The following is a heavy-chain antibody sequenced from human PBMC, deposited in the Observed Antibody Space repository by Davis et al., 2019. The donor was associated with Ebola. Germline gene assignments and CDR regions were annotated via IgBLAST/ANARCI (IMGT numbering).Heavy chain of an antibody. CDR3: ARRKLYDSSGYLFDY. Sequence: GESLKISCKGSGYSFTSYWISWVRQMPGKGLEWMGRIDPSDSYTNYSPSFQGHVTISADKSISTAYLQWSSLKASDTAMYYCARRKLYDSSGYLFDYWGQGTLVTVSS. CDR1: GYSFTSYW. D-gene: IGHD3-22*01. CDR2: IDPSDSYT. J-gene: IGHJ4*02. V-gene: IGHV5-10-1*01.